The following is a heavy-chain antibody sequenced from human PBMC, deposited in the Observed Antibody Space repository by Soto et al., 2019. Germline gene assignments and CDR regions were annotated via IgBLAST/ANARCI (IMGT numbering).Heavy chain of an antibody. Sequence: ASVKVSCKASGYTFTSYYMHWVRQAPGQGLEWMGIINPSGGSTSYAQKFQGRVTMTRDTSTSTVYMELSSLRSEDTAVYYCARPEVGRAQLPHNYYGMDVWRQAITVNVS. CDR1: GYTFTSYY. CDR3: ARPEVGRAQLPHNYYGMDV. D-gene: IGHD2-2*01. V-gene: IGHV1-46*01. CDR2: INPSGGST. J-gene: IGHJ6*02.